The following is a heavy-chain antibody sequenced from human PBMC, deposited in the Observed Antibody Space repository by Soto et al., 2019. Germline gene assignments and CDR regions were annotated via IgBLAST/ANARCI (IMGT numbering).Heavy chain of an antibody. CDR1: GFSLSNYV. V-gene: IGHV3-48*01. CDR2: IGSSSGTM. D-gene: IGHD3-10*01. CDR3: ACLAWFGDPVPPFDC. Sequence: PGGSLRLSCAASGFSLSNYVMNWVRQAPGKGLEWISSIGSSSGTMFHADSVKGRFTISTDSAKNSLYLQMNSLRADDTAVYYCACLAWFGDPVPPFDCWGQGIVVTVSS. J-gene: IGHJ4*02.